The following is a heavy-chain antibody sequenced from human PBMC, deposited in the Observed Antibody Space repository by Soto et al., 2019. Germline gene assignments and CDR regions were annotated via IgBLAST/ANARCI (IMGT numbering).Heavy chain of an antibody. Sequence: ASVKVSCKASGYTFTGYYMHWVRQAPGQGLEWMGWINPNSGGTNYAQKFQGWVTMTRDTSISTAYMELSRLRSDDTAVYYCARDRSSYYYDRRGGDYYYYYGMDVWGQGTTVTVS. CDR1: GYTFTGYY. CDR3: ARDRSSYYYDRRGGDYYYYYGMDV. V-gene: IGHV1-2*04. CDR2: INPNSGGT. D-gene: IGHD3-22*01. J-gene: IGHJ6*02.